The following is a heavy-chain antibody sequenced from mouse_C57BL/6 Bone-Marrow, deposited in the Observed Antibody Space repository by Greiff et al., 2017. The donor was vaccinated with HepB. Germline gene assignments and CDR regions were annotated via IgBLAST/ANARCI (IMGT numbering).Heavy chain of an antibody. D-gene: IGHD2-5*01. J-gene: IGHJ4*01. Sequence: VQLKDSGPELVKPGASVKISCKASGYTFTDYYMNWVKQSHGKSLEWIGDINPNNGGTSYNQKFKGKATLTVDKSSSTAYMELRSLTSEDSAVYYCARWDPAYYSNYYAMDYWGQGTSVTVSS. CDR3: ARWDPAYYSNYYAMDY. V-gene: IGHV1-26*01. CDR2: INPNNGGT. CDR1: GYTFTDYY.